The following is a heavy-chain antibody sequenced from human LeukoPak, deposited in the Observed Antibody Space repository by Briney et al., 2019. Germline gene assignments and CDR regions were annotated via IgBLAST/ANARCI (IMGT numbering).Heavy chain of an antibody. CDR3: ARGRTDCSGGSCYSSGEGDY. V-gene: IGHV3-9*01. Sequence: GGSLRLSCAASGFTFDDYAMHWVRQAPGKGLEWVSGISWNSGSIGYADSVKGRFTISRDNAKNSLYLQMNSLRAEDTALYYCARGRTDCSGGSCYSSGEGDYWGQGTLVTVSS. CDR1: GFTFDDYA. J-gene: IGHJ4*02. D-gene: IGHD2-15*01. CDR2: ISWNSGSI.